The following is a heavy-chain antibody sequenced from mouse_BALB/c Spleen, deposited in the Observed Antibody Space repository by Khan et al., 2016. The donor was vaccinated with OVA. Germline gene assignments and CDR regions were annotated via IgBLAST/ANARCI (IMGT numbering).Heavy chain of an antibody. CDR2: IYPFNDDT. V-gene: IGHV1S136*01. CDR3: APVGSYYVSFAY. CDR1: GYTFTSYV. J-gene: IGHJ3*01. D-gene: IGHD2-12*01. Sequence: VQLKESGPELVKPGASVKMSCKASGYTFTSYVMHWVKQKPGLGLEWIGYIYPFNDDTKYNEKFKGKATLTSDKSSSTAYMELSSLTSEDSAVDYCAPVGSYYVSFAYGVQGTLVTVSA.